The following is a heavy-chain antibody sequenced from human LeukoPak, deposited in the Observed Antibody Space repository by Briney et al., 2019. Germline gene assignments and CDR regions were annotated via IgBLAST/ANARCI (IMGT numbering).Heavy chain of an antibody. CDR2: INHSGST. D-gene: IGHD3-9*01. Sequence: PSETLSLTCAVYGGSFSGYYWSWIRQPPGKGLEWIGEINHSGSTNYNPSLKSRVTISVDTSKNQFSLKLSSVTAADTAVYYCARVPMYGILTGYYYYYYGMDVWGQGTTVTVSS. CDR3: ARVPMYGILTGYYYYYYGMDV. V-gene: IGHV4-34*01. CDR1: GGSFSGYY. J-gene: IGHJ6*02.